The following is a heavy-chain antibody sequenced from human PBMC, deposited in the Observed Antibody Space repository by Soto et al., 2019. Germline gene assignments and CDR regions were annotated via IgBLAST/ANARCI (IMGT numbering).Heavy chain of an antibody. D-gene: IGHD5-18*01. V-gene: IGHV5-51*01. Sequence: GESLKSSCKASGYSFTSYGITWMRQSLRKCLEWMGIIYPGDSDTRYSPSFQGQVTISADKSISTAYLQWSSLKASDTAMYYCARLLTTATVTDNDYSGQGTLVTVSS. J-gene: IGHJ4*02. CDR3: ARLLTTATVTDNDY. CDR2: IYPGDSDT. CDR1: GYSFTSYG.